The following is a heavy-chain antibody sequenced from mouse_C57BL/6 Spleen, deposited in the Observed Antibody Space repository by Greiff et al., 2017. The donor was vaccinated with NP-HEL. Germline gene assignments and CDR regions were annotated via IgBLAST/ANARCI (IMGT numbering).Heavy chain of an antibody. J-gene: IGHJ2*01. CDR1: GYTFTSYT. Sequence: VQGVESGAELARPGASVKMSCKASGYTFTSYTMHWVKQRPGQGLEWIGYINPSSGYTKYNQKFKDKATLTADKSSSTAYMQLSSLTSEDSAVYYCARRPSTMVTTSYFDYWGQGTTLTVSS. V-gene: IGHV1-4*01. D-gene: IGHD2-2*01. CDR2: INPSSGYT. CDR3: ARRPSTMVTTSYFDY.